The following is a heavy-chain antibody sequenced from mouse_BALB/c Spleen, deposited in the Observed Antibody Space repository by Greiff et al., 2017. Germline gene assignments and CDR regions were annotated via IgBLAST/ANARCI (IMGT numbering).Heavy chain of an antibody. CDR3: ARGGNDFDY. D-gene: IGHD2-1*01. CDR1: GFTFSSFG. V-gene: IGHV5-17*02. J-gene: IGHJ2*01. CDR2: ISSGSSTI. Sequence: EVKLMESGGGLVQPGGSRKLSCAASGFTFSSFGMHWVRQAPEKGLAWVAYISSGSSTIYYADTVKGRFTISRDNPKNTLFLQMTSLRSEDTAMYYCARGGNDFDYWGQGTTLTVSS.